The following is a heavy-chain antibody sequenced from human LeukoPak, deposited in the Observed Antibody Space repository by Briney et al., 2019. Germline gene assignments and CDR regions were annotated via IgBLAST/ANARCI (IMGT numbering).Heavy chain of an antibody. J-gene: IGHJ1*01. CDR2: FDPEDGET. V-gene: IGHV1-24*01. Sequence: ASVKVSCKVSGYTLTELSMHWVRQAPGKGLEWMGRFDPEDGETIYAQKFQGRVAMTEDTSTNTAYMELSSLRSEDTAVYYCATQQLVRFVLRFQHWGQGTLVTVSS. CDR1: GYTLTELS. CDR3: ATQQLVRFVLRFQH. D-gene: IGHD6-13*01.